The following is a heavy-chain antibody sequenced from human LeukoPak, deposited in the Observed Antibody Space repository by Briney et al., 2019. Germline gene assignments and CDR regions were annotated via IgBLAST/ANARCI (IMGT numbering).Heavy chain of an antibody. D-gene: IGHD1-26*01. CDR2: IKQDGSQK. V-gene: IGHV3-7*01. CDR1: GFTFSLYW. CDR3: ARDIPKWEPFDY. Sequence: GGSLRLPCAASGFTFSLYWMNGIRQAPGKGLEWVASIKQDGSQKDYVDSVKGRFTISRDNARNALFLHMNSLRANDSAVYYCARDIPKWEPFDYWGQGTLVTVSS. J-gene: IGHJ4*02.